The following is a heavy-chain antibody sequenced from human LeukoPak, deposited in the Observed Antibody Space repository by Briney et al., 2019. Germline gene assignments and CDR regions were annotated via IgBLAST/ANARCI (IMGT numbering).Heavy chain of an antibody. CDR2: IYYSGNT. CDR1: GGSISSYY. CDR3: ARVRYSSGWYPFDY. Sequence: SETLSLTCTVSGGSISSYYWSWIRQPPGKGLEWIGYIYYSGNTNYNPSLKSRVTISVDTSKNQFSLKLSSVTAADTAVYYCARVRYSSGWYPFDYLGQGTLVTVSS. V-gene: IGHV4-59*01. D-gene: IGHD6-19*01. J-gene: IGHJ4*02.